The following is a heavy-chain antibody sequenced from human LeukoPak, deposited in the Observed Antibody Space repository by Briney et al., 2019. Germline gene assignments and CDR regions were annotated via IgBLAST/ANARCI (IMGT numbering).Heavy chain of an antibody. CDR3: ARDFSGGYYFDY. CDR2: IYYSGST. D-gene: IGHD2-15*01. J-gene: IGHJ4*02. Sequence: PSETLSLTCTVSGGSISSYYWSWIRQPPGKGLEWIGYIYYSGSTNYNPSLKSRVTISVDTSKNQLSLKLSSVTAADTAVYYCARDFSGGYYFDYWGQGTLVTVSS. V-gene: IGHV4-59*01. CDR1: GGSISSYY.